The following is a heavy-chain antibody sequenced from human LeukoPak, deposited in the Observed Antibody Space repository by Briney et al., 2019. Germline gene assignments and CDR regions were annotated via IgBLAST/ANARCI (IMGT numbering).Heavy chain of an antibody. CDR2: ISSSSSYI. CDR3: AREGNPLGYCSGGSCYSGWFDP. Sequence: GGSLRLSCAASGFTFSSYSMNWVRQAPGKGLEWVSSISSSSSYIYYADSVKGRFTISRDNAKNSLYLQMNSLRAEDTAVYYCAREGNPLGYCSGGSCYSGWFDPWGQGTLVTVPS. V-gene: IGHV3-21*01. CDR1: GFTFSSYS. J-gene: IGHJ5*02. D-gene: IGHD2-15*01.